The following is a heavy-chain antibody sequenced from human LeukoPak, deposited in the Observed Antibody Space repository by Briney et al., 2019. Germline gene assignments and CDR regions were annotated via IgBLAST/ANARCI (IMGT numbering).Heavy chain of an antibody. V-gene: IGHV4-34*01. CDR1: GGSFSGYY. CDR2: INHSGST. Sequence: PSETLSLTCAVYGGSFSGYYWSWIRQPPGKGLEWIGEINHSGSTNYNPSIKSRVTISVDTSKNQFSLKLSSVTASDTAVYYCARYDNSSLANWGQGTLVTVSS. J-gene: IGHJ4*02. D-gene: IGHD6-13*01. CDR3: ARYDNSSLAN.